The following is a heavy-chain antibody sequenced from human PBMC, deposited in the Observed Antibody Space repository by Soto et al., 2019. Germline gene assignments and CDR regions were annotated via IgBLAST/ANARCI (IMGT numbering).Heavy chain of an antibody. CDR2: INPSGGRT. Sequence: QVHLVQTAAQVKRPGASVNISCKASGYMFTRYYIHWVRQAPGQGLQWMGMINPSGGRTKYAQLLQGRVTLTGDPSTNTAHRELSSLRSDDTTVFYCARVTSCGGPCYSDHPDAFDMWGQGTVVTVSS. CDR1: GYMFTRYY. J-gene: IGHJ3*02. CDR3: ARVTSCGGPCYSDHPDAFDM. D-gene: IGHD2-21*02. V-gene: IGHV1-46*01.